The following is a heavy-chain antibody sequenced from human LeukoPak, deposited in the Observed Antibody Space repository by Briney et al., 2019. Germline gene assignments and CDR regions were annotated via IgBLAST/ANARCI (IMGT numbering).Heavy chain of an antibody. CDR2: ISASGGT. CDR1: GFSYSSYG. J-gene: IGHJ4*02. V-gene: IGHV3-23*01. CDR3: ATDVNTHIRGWY. Sequence: PGGSLRLSCAASGFSYSSYGMSWVRLAPGRGLEWVSAISASGGTNYADSVKGRFTISRDNAKNSLYLQMNSLRAEDTAVYYCATDVNTHIRGWYWGQGSLVTVSS. D-gene: IGHD3-10*01.